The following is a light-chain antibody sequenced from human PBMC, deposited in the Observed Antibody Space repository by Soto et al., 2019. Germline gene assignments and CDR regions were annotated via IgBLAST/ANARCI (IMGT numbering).Light chain of an antibody. V-gene: IGKV3-20*01. Sequence: EVVMRQSPATLSVSPGEGATLSCRASQGIGDTLAWYQHKPGQTPRLLIYASSNRATGIPDRFSGSASGTDFTLTINRLEPEDFAVYYCQLYGISPHFGQGTRLGL. J-gene: IGKJ5*01. CDR3: QLYGISPH. CDR2: ASS. CDR1: QGIGDT.